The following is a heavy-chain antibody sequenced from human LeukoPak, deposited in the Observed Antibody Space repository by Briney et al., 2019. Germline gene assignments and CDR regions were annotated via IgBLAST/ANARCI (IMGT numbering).Heavy chain of an antibody. CDR2: IRYDGSNK. J-gene: IGHJ4*02. CDR3: AKEGIVATISYFDY. V-gene: IGHV3-30*02. Sequence: GGSLRLSCAASGFTFSSYGMRWVRQAPGKGLEWVAFIRYDGSNKYYADSVKGRFTISRDNSKNTLYLQMNSLRAEDTAVYYCAKEGIVATISYFDYWGQGTLVTVSS. D-gene: IGHD5-12*01. CDR1: GFTFSSYG.